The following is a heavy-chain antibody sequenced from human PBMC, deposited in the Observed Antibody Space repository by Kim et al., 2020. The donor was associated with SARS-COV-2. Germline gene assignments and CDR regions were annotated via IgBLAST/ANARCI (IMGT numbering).Heavy chain of an antibody. D-gene: IGHD3-10*01. J-gene: IGHJ6*02. CDR3: ARLIYPPRFNLVRGVKNYGMDV. CDR2: IKQEGSEK. CDR1: GFTFSAYW. V-gene: IGHV3-7*01. Sequence: GGSLRLSCAASGFTFSAYWMTWVRQAPGKGLEWVANIKQEGSEKFYVDSLKGRFTISRDNAKNSLYLQMNSLRAEDTAVYYCARLIYPPRFNLVRGVKNYGMDVWGQGTTVTVSS.